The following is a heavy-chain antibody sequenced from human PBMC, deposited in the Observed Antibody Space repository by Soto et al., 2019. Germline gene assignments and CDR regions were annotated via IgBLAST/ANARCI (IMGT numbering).Heavy chain of an antibody. D-gene: IGHD6-19*01. CDR1: GFTFSSYS. J-gene: IGHJ6*02. Sequence: EVQLVESGGGLVKPGGSLRLSCAASGFTFSSYSMNWVRQAPGKGLEWVSSISSSSSYIYYADSVKGRFTISRDNAKNSQYLQMNRQRAEDTAVYYCARDWGSGWHYGMDVWGQGTTVTVSS. V-gene: IGHV3-21*01. CDR3: ARDWGSGWHYGMDV. CDR2: ISSSSSYI.